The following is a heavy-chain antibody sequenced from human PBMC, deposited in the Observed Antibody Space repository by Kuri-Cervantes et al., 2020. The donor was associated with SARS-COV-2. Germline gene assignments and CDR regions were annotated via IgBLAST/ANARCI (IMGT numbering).Heavy chain of an antibody. CDR3: AKGSLWFGESTFDY. V-gene: IGHV3-23*01. CDR1: GFTFSNYA. Sequence: GESLKISCAASGFTFSNYAMSWVRQAPGKGLEWVSAISGPGSSTHYADSVKGRFTIPRDNSKNTLYLQMNSLRAEDTAVYYCAKGSLWFGESTFDYWGQGTLVTVSS. J-gene: IGHJ4*02. CDR2: ISGPGSST. D-gene: IGHD3-10*01.